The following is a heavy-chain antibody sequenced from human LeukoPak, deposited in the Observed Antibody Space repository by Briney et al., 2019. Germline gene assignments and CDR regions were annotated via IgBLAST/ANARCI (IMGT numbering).Heavy chain of an antibody. CDR2: ISAYNGNT. CDR3: ARPVVVAPVGYYYYMDV. Sequence: ASVKVSCKASGYTFTSYGISWVRQAPGQGLEWMGWISAYNGNTNYAQKLQGRVTMTTDTSTSTAYMELRSLRSDDTAVYYCARPVVVAPVGYYYYMDVWGKGTTVTVSS. D-gene: IGHD2-15*01. CDR1: GYTFTSYG. V-gene: IGHV1-18*01. J-gene: IGHJ6*03.